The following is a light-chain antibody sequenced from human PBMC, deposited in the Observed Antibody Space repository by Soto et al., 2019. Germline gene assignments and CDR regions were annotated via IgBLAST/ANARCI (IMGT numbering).Light chain of an antibody. Sequence: DIQRTQSPSTMSACVGDRVTITCRASQRISVWLAWYQQKAGKAPNLMIYKASRLESGVPSRLSGSGSETEFTLTISGLQPGDSETYYCQQYNSYSPTCGQGTKVEVQ. CDR1: QRISVW. V-gene: IGKV1-5*03. CDR2: KAS. CDR3: QQYNSYSPT. J-gene: IGKJ1*01.